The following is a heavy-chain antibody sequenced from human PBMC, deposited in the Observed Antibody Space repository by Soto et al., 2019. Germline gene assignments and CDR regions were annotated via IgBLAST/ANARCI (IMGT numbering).Heavy chain of an antibody. Sequence: GASVKVSCKASGYTFTGYYMHWVRQAPGQGLEWMGWINPNSGGTNYAQKFQGRVTMTRDTSFSTAYMELSRLRSDDTAVYYCARDLISSSWIVYYGMDVWGQGTTVTVSS. V-gene: IGHV1-2*02. CDR3: ARDLISSSWIVYYGMDV. D-gene: IGHD6-13*01. J-gene: IGHJ6*02. CDR1: GYTFTGYY. CDR2: INPNSGGT.